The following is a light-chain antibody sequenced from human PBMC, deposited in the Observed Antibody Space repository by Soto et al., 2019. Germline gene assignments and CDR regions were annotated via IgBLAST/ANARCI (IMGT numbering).Light chain of an antibody. Sequence: EIVLTQSPATLSLSPGESATLSCRASQSVSNNYLAWYQQKPGQDPRILIDAASNRATCIPDRFSGSGSGTDFTLTISRLEPDDFAVYYCEQYGSSGTFGQGTQLDIK. V-gene: IGKV3-20*01. CDR1: QSVSNNY. CDR3: EQYGSSGT. J-gene: IGKJ1*01. CDR2: AAS.